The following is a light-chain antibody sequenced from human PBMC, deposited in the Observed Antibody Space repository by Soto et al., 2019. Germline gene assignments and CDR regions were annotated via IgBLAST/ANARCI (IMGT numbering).Light chain of an antibody. CDR2: DAS. CDR3: QQYDNLPFT. V-gene: IGKV1-33*01. Sequence: DIQMTQSPSSLYASVGDRVTITCQASQDISKYLNWYQQKPGKAPKLLIYDASNLETGVPSRFSGSGSGTEFTFTISSLQPEDIVTYYCQQYDNLPFTFGPGTKVDI. CDR1: QDISKY. J-gene: IGKJ3*01.